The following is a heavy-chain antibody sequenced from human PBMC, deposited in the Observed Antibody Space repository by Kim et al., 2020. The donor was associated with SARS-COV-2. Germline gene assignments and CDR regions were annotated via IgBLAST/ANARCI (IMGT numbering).Heavy chain of an antibody. V-gene: IGHV1-24*01. CDR3: ATVHCSSTSCYGWFDY. CDR1: GYTLTELS. CDR2: FDPEDGET. J-gene: IGHJ4*02. Sequence: ASVKVSCKVSGYTLTELSMHWVRQAPGKGLEWMGGFDPEDGETIYAQKFQGRVTMTEDTSTDTAYMELSSLRSEDTAVYYCATVHCSSTSCYGWFDYWGQGTLVTVSS. D-gene: IGHD2-2*01.